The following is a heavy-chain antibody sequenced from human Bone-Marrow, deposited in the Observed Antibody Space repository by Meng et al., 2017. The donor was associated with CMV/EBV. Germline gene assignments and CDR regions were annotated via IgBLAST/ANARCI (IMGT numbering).Heavy chain of an antibody. CDR2: IKQDGSEK. J-gene: IGHJ4*02. Sequence: GGSLRLSCAASGFTFSSYWMSWVRQAPGKGLEWVANIKQDGSEKYYVDTVKGRFTISRDNAKNTLYLQMNSLRAEDTAVYYCARDEVVPAAIMGYNWNYNDYWGQGTLVTVSS. D-gene: IGHD2-2*02. CDR1: GFTFSSYW. CDR3: ARDEVVPAAIMGYNWNYNDY. V-gene: IGHV3-7*01.